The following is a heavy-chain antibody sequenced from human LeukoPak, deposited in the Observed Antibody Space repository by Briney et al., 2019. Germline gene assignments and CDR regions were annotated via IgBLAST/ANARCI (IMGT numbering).Heavy chain of an antibody. J-gene: IGHJ4*02. CDR2: INHSGST. Sequence: PSETLSLTCAVYGGSFSGYYWSWIRQPPGKGLEWIGEINHSGSTNYNPSLKSRVTISVDTSKNQFSLKLSSVTAADTAVYYCARGGLGYCSGGSCSHFDYWGQGTLVTVSS. V-gene: IGHV4-34*01. CDR3: ARGGLGYCSGGSCSHFDY. CDR1: GGSFSGYY. D-gene: IGHD2-15*01.